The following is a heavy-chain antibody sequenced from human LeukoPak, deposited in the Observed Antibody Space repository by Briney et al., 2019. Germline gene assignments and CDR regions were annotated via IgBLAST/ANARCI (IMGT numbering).Heavy chain of an antibody. CDR3: ARERGSSNTNYFDS. J-gene: IGHJ4*02. CDR2: ISGSGNTK. Sequence: GGSLRLSCAASGFTFSDSYMSWVRQAPGKGLEWVSYISGSGNTKYYADSVKGRFTNSRDNAKNSLYLQMSSLRAEDTAVYYCARERGSSNTNYFDSWGQGTLVTVSS. D-gene: IGHD6-6*01. CDR1: GFTFSDSY. V-gene: IGHV3-11*01.